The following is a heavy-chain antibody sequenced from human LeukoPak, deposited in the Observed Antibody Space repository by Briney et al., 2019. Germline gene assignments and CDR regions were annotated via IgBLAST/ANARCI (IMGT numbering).Heavy chain of an antibody. CDR2: ISGSGGST. D-gene: IGHD1-26*01. V-gene: IGHV3-23*01. CDR1: GFTFSSYG. Sequence: GGTLRLSCAASGFTFSSYGMCWVRQAPGKGREGVSAISGSGGSTYYADSGKGRFTISRDNSKNTLYLQMNSLRAEGTAVYYCAREWGSYSRGGDYWGQGTLVTVSS. J-gene: IGHJ4*02. CDR3: AREWGSYSRGGDY.